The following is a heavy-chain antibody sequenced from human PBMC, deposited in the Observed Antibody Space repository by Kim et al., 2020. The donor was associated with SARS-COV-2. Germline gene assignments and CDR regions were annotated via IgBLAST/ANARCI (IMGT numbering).Heavy chain of an antibody. D-gene: IGHD4-4*01. Sequence: ADSVRGRYTISKDNDKNSLYLQMNSLRAEDTAVYYCARGPNYSPFDYWGQGTLVTVSS. J-gene: IGHJ4*02. V-gene: IGHV3-48*03. CDR3: ARGPNYSPFDY.